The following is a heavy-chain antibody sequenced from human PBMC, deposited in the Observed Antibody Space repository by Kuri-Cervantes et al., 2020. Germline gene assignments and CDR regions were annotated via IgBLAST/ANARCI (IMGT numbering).Heavy chain of an antibody. J-gene: IGHJ4*02. CDR1: GGTFKKYE. V-gene: IGHV1-2*02. CDR3: ARERIAVAGQLDY. CDR2: INPNSGGT. D-gene: IGHD6-19*01. Sequence: ASVKVSCKASGGTFKKYEISWVRQAPGQGLEWMGWINPNSGGTNYAQKFQGRVTMTRDTSISTAYMELSRLRSDDTAVYYCARERIAVAGQLDYWGQGTLVTVSS.